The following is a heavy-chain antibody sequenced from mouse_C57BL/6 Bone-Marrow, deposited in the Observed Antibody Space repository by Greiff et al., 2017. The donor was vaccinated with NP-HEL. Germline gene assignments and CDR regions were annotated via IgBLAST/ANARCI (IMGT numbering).Heavy chain of an antibody. D-gene: IGHD2-2*01. CDR2: IDPSDSYT. CDR1: GYTFTSYW. V-gene: IGHV1-59*01. J-gene: IGHJ3*01. CDR3: AIVSTMVMWFGY. Sequence: QVQLQQPGAELVRPGTSVKLSCKASGYTFTSYWMHWVKQRPGQGLEWIGVIDPSDSYTNYNQKFKGKATLTVDTSSSTAYMQPSSLTSADSAVLYCAIVSTMVMWFGYWGQGTLVTVSA.